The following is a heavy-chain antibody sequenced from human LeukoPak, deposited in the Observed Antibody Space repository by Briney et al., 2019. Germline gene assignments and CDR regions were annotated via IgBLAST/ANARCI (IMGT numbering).Heavy chain of an antibody. Sequence: SQTLSLTCAISGDSVSSNSAAWNWIRQSPSRGLEWLGRTYYRSKWYNEYAVSVKSRITINPDTSKNQFSLQLNSVTPEDTAVYYCARDRGSSWYDVSNWFDPWGQGTLVTVSS. D-gene: IGHD6-13*01. CDR2: TYYRSKWYN. CDR3: ARDRGSSWYDVSNWFDP. J-gene: IGHJ5*02. CDR1: GDSVSSNSAA. V-gene: IGHV6-1*01.